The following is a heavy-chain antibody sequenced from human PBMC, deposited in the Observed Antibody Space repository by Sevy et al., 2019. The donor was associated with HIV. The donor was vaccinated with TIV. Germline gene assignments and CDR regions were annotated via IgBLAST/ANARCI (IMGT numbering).Heavy chain of an antibody. J-gene: IGHJ6*02. V-gene: IGHV4-34*01. D-gene: IGHD2-15*01. Sequence: SETLSLTCAVYGGSFSGYYWSWIRQPPGKGLEWIGEINHSGSTNYNPSLKSRVTISVDTSKNQFSLKLSSVTAADTAVYYWAERTMYCSGGSCYGMDVWGQGTTVTVSS. CDR1: GGSFSGYY. CDR3: AERTMYCSGGSCYGMDV. CDR2: INHSGST.